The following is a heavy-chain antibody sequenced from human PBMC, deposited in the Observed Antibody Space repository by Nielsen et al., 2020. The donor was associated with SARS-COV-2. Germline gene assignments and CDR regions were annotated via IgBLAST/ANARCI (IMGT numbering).Heavy chain of an antibody. V-gene: IGHV4-34*01. J-gene: IGHJ4*02. CDR2: IYYSGST. CDR3: ARYSGYASAFDY. D-gene: IGHD5-12*01. Sequence: SETLSLTCAVYGGSFSGYYWSWIRQPPGKGLEWIGSIYYSGSTYYNPSLKSRVTISVDTSKNQFSLKLSSVTAADTAVYYCARYSGYASAFDYWGQGTLVTVSS. CDR1: GGSFSGYY.